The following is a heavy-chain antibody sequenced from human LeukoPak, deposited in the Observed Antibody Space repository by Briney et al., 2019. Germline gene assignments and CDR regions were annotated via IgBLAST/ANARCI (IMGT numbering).Heavy chain of an antibody. CDR2: IYSGGST. V-gene: IGHV3-53*04. D-gene: IGHD1-26*01. J-gene: IGHJ3*02. CDR3: AGIVGATDAFDI. Sequence: GGSLRLSCAASGLIVSSNYMNWVRQAPGKGLEWVSVIYSGGSTYYADSVKGRFTVFRHNSKNALFLQMNSLRAEDTAVYYCAGIVGATDAFDIWGQRTMVTVSS. CDR1: GLIVSSNY.